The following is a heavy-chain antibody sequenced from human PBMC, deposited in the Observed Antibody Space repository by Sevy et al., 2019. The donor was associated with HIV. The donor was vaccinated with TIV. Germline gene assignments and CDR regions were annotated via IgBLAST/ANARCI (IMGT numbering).Heavy chain of an antibody. CDR2: IYYSGST. Sequence: SETLSLTCTVSGGSINSYYWSWIRQPPGKGLEWIGYIYYSGSTNYNPSLKSRVTISVDTSKNQFSLKLSSVTAADTAVYYCARGQYYDSSVYYYGGYYFDYWGQGTLVTVSS. J-gene: IGHJ4*02. D-gene: IGHD3-22*01. CDR1: GGSINSYY. V-gene: IGHV4-59*01. CDR3: ARGQYYDSSVYYYGGYYFDY.